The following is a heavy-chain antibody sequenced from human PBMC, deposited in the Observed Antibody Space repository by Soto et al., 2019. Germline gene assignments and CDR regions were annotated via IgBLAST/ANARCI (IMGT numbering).Heavy chain of an antibody. D-gene: IGHD3-16*01. J-gene: IGHJ6*02. CDR3: ARHLGGNHYYYGMDV. CDR1: GGTFSSYA. Sequence: SVKVSCKASGGTFSSYAISWVRQAPGQGLEWMGGIIPIFGTADYAQKFQGRDTITADDFTSTAYKEMSSLRSEDTAMYYCARHLGGNHYYYGMDVWGQGTTVTVSS. V-gene: IGHV1-69*13. CDR2: IIPIFGTA.